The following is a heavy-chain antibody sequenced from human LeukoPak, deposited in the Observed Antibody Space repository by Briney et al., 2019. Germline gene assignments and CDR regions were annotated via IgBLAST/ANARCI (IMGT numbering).Heavy chain of an antibody. J-gene: IGHJ4*02. D-gene: IGHD2-8*01. Sequence: GGSLRLSCAASGFTFSSYAMSWVRQAPGKGLEWVSAISGSGGSTYYAASVKGRFTISRDNSKNTLYLQMNSLRAEDTAVYYCAKDEDIVLLYYFDYWGQGTLVTVSS. CDR3: AKDEDIVLLYYFDY. CDR1: GFTFSSYA. CDR2: ISGSGGST. V-gene: IGHV3-23*01.